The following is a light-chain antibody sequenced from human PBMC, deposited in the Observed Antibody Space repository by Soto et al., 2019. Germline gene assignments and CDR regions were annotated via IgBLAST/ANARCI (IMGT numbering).Light chain of an antibody. CDR1: SSNIGAGYD. Sequence: QSVLTQPPSVSGAPGQRVTISCTGSSSNIGAGYDVHWYQQLPGTTPKLLIYGNSNRPSGVPDRFSGSKSGTSASLAITGLQAEDEADYYCQSYDSRLSSPVVFGGGTKVTVL. V-gene: IGLV1-40*01. CDR3: QSYDSRLSSPVV. CDR2: GNS. J-gene: IGLJ2*01.